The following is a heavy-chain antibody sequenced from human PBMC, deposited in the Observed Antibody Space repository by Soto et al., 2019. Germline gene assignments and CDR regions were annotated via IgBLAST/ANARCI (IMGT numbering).Heavy chain of an antibody. J-gene: IGHJ6*02. Sequence: SVKVSCKASGGTFSSYAISWVRQAPGQGLEWMGGIIPIFGTANYAQKFQGRVTITADESTSTAYMELSSPRSEDTAVYYCAQCSSTSCYVHYYYGMDVWGQGTTVTV. CDR2: IIPIFGTA. CDR1: GGTFSSYA. CDR3: AQCSSTSCYVHYYYGMDV. D-gene: IGHD2-2*01. V-gene: IGHV1-69*13.